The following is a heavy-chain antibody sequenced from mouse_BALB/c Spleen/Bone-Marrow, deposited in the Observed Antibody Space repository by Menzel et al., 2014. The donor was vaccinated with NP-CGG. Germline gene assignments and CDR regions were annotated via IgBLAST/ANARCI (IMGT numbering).Heavy chain of an antibody. J-gene: IGHJ4*01. CDR2: ISTYSGNT. Sequence: QVQLQQSGPELVIPGVSVKISCKASGYTFTDYAIHWVKQSHSKRLEWIGIISTYSGNTNYNQKFKGKATMTVDKSSSXAYMELARLTSEDSAIYYCARDISGYVRAMDYWGQGTSVTVSS. CDR3: ARDISGYVRAMDY. D-gene: IGHD3-2*01. V-gene: IGHV1-67*01. CDR1: GYTFTDYA.